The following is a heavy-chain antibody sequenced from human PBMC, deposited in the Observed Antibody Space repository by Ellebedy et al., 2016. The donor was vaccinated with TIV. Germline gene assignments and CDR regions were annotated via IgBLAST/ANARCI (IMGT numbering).Heavy chain of an antibody. CDR2: IIPIFGTA. D-gene: IGHD2-21*02. J-gene: IGHJ5*02. CDR3: ARDGAYCGGDCYPDWFDP. CDR1: GYTFTGYY. V-gene: IGHV1-69*13. Sequence: SVKVSCXASGYTFTGYYMHWVRQAPGQGLEWMGGIIPIFGTANYAQKFQGRVTITADESTSTAYMELSSLRSEDTAVYYCARDGAYCGGDCYPDWFDPWGQGTLVTVSS.